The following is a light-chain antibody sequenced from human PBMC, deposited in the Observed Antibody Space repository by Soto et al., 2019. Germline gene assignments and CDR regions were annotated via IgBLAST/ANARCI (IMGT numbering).Light chain of an antibody. Sequence: EIVLTQSPGTLSLSPGERATLSCRASQSIRSNYLAWYQQKPGQAPRFLIYGAFSRATGIPDRFSGSGSGTDFTLTISRLEHEDFEVYYCQQYGSSQVTLGQGTKADIK. CDR2: GAF. CDR1: QSIRSNY. V-gene: IGKV3-20*01. J-gene: IGKJ1*01. CDR3: QQYGSSQVT.